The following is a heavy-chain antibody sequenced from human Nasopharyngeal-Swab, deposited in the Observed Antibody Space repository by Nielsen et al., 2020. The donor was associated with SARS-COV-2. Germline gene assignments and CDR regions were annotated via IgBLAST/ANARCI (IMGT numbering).Heavy chain of an antibody. V-gene: IGHV3-15*01. J-gene: IGHJ6*02. CDR1: GFTFSNAW. CDR3: TTDLCSSTSCYGPFYYYYYGMDV. CDR2: LNSKTDGGTT. D-gene: IGHD2-2*01. Sequence: SLKISCAASGFTFSNAWMSWVRQAPGTGLEWVGRLNSKTDGGTTDYAAPVKGRFTIPRDDPKNTLYLQMNSLKTEDTAVYYCTTDLCSSTSCYGPFYYYYYGMDVWGQGTTVTVSS.